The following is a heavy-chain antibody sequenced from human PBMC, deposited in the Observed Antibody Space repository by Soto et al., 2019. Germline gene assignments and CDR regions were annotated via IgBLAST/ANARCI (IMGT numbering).Heavy chain of an antibody. CDR1: GFTFSSYG. CDR2: IWYDGSNK. V-gene: IGHV3-33*01. CDR3: ARDLELPDY. Sequence: QVQLVESGGGVVQPRRSLRLSCAASGFTFSSYGMHWVRQAPGKGLEWVAVIWYDGSNKYYADSVKGRFTISRDNSKNTLYLQMNSLRAEDTAVYYCARDLELPDYWGQGTLVTVSS. D-gene: IGHD1-7*01. J-gene: IGHJ4*02.